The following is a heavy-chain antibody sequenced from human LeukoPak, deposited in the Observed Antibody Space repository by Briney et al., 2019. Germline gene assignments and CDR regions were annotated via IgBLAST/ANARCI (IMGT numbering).Heavy chain of an antibody. V-gene: IGHV4-59*08. CDR3: ARHLRYFDLGY. Sequence: PSETLSLTCTVSSGSISSYYWSWIRQPPGKGLEWIGYIYYSGSTNYNPSLKSRVTISVDTSKNQFSLKLSSVTAADTAVYYCARHLRYFDLGYWGQGTLVTVSS. J-gene: IGHJ4*02. CDR2: IYYSGST. D-gene: IGHD3-9*01. CDR1: SGSISSYY.